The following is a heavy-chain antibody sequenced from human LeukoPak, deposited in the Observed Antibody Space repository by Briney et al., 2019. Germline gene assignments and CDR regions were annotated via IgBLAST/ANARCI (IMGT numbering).Heavy chain of an antibody. V-gene: IGHV3-23*01. D-gene: IGHD1-14*01. J-gene: IGHJ4*02. CDR2: ISGSGGST. CDR1: GFTFSSYA. Sequence: AGGSLRLSCAASGFTFSSYAMSWVRQAPGKGLEWVSAISGSGGSTYYADSVKGRFTISRDNSKNTLYLQMNSLRAEDTAVYYCAKKSGNLYYFDYWGQGTLVTVSS. CDR3: AKKSGNLYYFDY.